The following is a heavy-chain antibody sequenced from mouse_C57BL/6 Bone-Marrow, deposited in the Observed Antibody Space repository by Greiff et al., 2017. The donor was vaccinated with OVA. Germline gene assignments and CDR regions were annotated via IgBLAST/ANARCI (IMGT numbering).Heavy chain of an antibody. CDR2: IDPSDSYT. V-gene: IGHV1-50*01. CDR3: ARPGAY. Sequence: VQLQQPGAELVKPGASVKLSCKASGYTFTSYWMQWVKQRPGQGLEWIGEIDPSDSYTNYNQKFKGKATLTVDTYSSTAYMQLSSLTSEDSAVYYCARPGAYWGQGTLVTVSA. J-gene: IGHJ3*01. CDR1: GYTFTSYW.